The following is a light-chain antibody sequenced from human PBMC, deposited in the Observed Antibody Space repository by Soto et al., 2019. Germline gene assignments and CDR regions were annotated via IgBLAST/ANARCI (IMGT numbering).Light chain of an antibody. Sequence: SYELTQPPSVSVAPGETATITCGGNNIGSKSVHWYQQKAGQAPVLTIYYDRDRSSGIPERFSGSNSGNTAPLTISRVEAGDEADYYCQVWDNNSDHVVFGGGTKLTVL. J-gene: IGLJ2*01. CDR2: YDR. V-gene: IGLV3-21*04. CDR3: QVWDNNSDHVV. CDR1: NIGSKS.